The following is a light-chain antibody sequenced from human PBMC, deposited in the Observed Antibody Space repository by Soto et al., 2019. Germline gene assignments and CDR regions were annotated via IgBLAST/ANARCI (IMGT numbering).Light chain of an antibody. Sequence: QSALTQSASVSGSPGQSITISCTGTSGDVGSYYLVSWYQQHPGKAPKLMIYEVSKRPSGVSNRFSGSKSGNTASLTISGLQAEDEADYYCCSYVGSSTVVFGGGTKVTVL. CDR2: EVS. J-gene: IGLJ2*01. V-gene: IGLV2-23*02. CDR1: SGDVGSYYL. CDR3: CSYVGSSTVV.